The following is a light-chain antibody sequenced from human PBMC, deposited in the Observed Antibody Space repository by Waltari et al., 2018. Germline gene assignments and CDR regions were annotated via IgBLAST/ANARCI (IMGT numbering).Light chain of an antibody. CDR2: WAS. Sequence: DIVMTQSPDSLAVSLGERATLNCKSRQSVLYSSNNKNYLAWYQQKPGQPPKLLIYWASTRESGVPDRFSGSGSGTDFTLTISSLQAEDVAVYYCQQYYRTPITFGQGTRLEIK. J-gene: IGKJ5*01. CDR1: QSVLYSSNNKNY. V-gene: IGKV4-1*01. CDR3: QQYYRTPIT.